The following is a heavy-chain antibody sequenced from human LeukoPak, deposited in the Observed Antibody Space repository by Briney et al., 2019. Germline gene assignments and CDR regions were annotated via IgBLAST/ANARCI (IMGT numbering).Heavy chain of an antibody. Sequence: ASVKVSCKASGYTFTGYYMHWVRQAPGQGLEWMGWINPNSGGTNYAQKFQGRVTMTRDTSISTAYMELSRLRSDDTAVYYCARDGPGIAVAGSHFDAFDIRGQGTMVTVSS. J-gene: IGHJ3*02. D-gene: IGHD6-19*01. CDR2: INPNSGGT. CDR3: ARDGPGIAVAGSHFDAFDI. V-gene: IGHV1-2*02. CDR1: GYTFTGYY.